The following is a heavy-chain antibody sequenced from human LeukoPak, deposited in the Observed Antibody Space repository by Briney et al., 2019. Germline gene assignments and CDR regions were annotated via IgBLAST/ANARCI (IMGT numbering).Heavy chain of an antibody. CDR2: IYHSGST. V-gene: IGHV4-30-2*01. Sequence: SQTLSLTCTVSGASISSGGYYWSWIRQPPGKGLEWIGYIYHSGSTYYNPSLKSRVTISVDRSKNQFSLKLSSVTAADTAVYYCARQVVPAAMPRVGYYFDYWGQGTLVTVSS. J-gene: IGHJ4*02. D-gene: IGHD2-2*01. CDR3: ARQVVPAAMPRVGYYFDY. CDR1: GASISSGGYY.